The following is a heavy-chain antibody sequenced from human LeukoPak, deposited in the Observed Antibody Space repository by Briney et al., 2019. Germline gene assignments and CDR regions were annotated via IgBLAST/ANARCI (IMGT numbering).Heavy chain of an antibody. J-gene: IGHJ4*02. Sequence: PSETLSLTCTVSGGSISSYYWSWIRQPPGKGLEWIGYIHYSGSTNYNPSLKSRVTISVDTSKNQFSLKLSSVTAADTAVYYCARDSSSGYYDYWGQGTLVTVSS. D-gene: IGHD3-22*01. CDR2: IHYSGST. V-gene: IGHV4-59*01. CDR3: ARDSSSGYYDY. CDR1: GGSISSYY.